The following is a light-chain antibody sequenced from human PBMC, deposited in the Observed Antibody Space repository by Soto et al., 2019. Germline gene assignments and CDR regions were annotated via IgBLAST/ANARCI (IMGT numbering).Light chain of an antibody. CDR1: HSLLFSADNKTY. CDR3: HQYSSSPWT. J-gene: IGKJ1*01. V-gene: IGKV4-1*01. CDR2: WAF. Sequence: DVVLIQSPESLAVSLGQRATINCESSHSLLFSADNKTYLAWYQQKPGLPPRLLIYWAFSRESGVPERFSGGGSEAEFTLTISSLQPEDVATYYCHQYSSSPWTFGQGTKVDIK.